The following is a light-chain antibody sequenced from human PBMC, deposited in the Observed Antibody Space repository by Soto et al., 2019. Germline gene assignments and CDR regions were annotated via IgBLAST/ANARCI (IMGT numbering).Light chain of an antibody. J-gene: IGLJ2*01. V-gene: IGLV2-14*01. Sequence: QSALAQPASVSGSPGQSITISCTGTSSDVGGYNYVSWYQQHPGKAPKLIIYEVSNRPSGVSNRFSGSKSGNTASLTISGLQAEDEADYYCSSYTRNSTLVFGGGTKLTVL. CDR3: SSYTRNSTLV. CDR1: SSDVGGYNY. CDR2: EVS.